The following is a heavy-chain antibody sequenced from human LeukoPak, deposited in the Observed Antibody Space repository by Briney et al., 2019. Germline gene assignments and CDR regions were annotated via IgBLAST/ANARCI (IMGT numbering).Heavy chain of an antibody. CDR1: GFTDSSYA. D-gene: IGHD2-2*01. Sequence: GGSLRLSCAASGFTDSSYAMNLVRQAPGKGLEWVSVISGGGGSTYYADSVKGRFTISRDNSKNTLYLQMNSLRADDTAVYYCARSPTAINGYFDPWGQGTLVTVSS. V-gene: IGHV3-23*01. CDR2: ISGGGGST. CDR3: ARSPTAINGYFDP. J-gene: IGHJ5*02.